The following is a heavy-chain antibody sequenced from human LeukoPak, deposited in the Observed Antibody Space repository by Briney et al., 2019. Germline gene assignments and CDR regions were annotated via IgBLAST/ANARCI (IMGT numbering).Heavy chain of an antibody. V-gene: IGHV4-34*01. CDR1: GGPFSGYY. D-gene: IGHD2-15*01. CDR2: INHSGST. J-gene: IGHJ4*02. Sequence: PSETLSLTCAVYGGPFSGYYWSWIRQPPGKGLEWIGEINHSGSTNYNPSLKSRVTISVDTSKNQFSLKLSSVTAADTAVYYCARIHRYCSGGACYVLDNWGQGTLVAVSS. CDR3: ARIHRYCSGGACYVLDN.